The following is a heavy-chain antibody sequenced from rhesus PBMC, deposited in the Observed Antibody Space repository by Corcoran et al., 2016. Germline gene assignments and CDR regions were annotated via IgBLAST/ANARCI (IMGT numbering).Heavy chain of an antibody. D-gene: IGHD3-16*01. V-gene: IGHV4S11*01. CDR3: ARQGPHYYIGSDSIDNRFDV. CDR2: IKGMCSSP. J-gene: IGHJ5-1*01. Sequence: QVQLQESGPGLVKPLETLSLTCAVSGGSISSNYWSWIRQAPGKGLGWIGYIKGMCSSPNPNPSINVLVTLSVDTSKNQLSLKLSAVTAADTAGYYCARQGPHYYIGSDSIDNRFDVWGPGVLVTVSS. CDR1: GGSISSNY.